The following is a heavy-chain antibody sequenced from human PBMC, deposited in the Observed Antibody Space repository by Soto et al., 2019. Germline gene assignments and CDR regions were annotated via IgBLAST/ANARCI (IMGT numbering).Heavy chain of an antibody. D-gene: IGHD5-18*01. CDR3: AKGGYTYGLDP. V-gene: IGHV3-23*01. J-gene: IGHJ5*02. CDR2: ISESGDNT. CDR1: GFSFSSSA. Sequence: GGSLRLSCAASGFSFSSSAMSWVRQAPGKGLEWVSAISESGDNTFYADSVKGRFTISRENSNNALYLQMDTLRAEDTALYFCAKGGYTYGLDPWGQGT.